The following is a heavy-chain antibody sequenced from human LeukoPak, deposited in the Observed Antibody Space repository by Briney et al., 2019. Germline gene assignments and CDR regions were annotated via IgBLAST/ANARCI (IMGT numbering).Heavy chain of an antibody. D-gene: IGHD3-3*01. CDR2: ISSSGSTI. CDR3: ARDLRYYDFWSGYYRSRDAFDI. J-gene: IGHJ3*02. CDR1: GFTFSDYY. V-gene: IGHV3-11*04. Sequence: KPGGSLRLSCAASGFTFSDYYMSRIRQAPGKGLEWVSYISSSGSTIYYADSVKGRFTISRDNAKNSLYLQMNSLRAEDTAVYYCARDLRYYDFWSGYYRSRDAFDIWGQGTMVTVSS.